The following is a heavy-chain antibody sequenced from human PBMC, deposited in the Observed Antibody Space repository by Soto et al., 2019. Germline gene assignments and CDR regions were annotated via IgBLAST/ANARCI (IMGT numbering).Heavy chain of an antibody. CDR1: GFTFSSYG. Sequence: PGGSLRLSCAASGFTFSSYGMHWVRQAPGKGLEWVAVISYDGSNKYYADSVKGRFTISRDNSKNTLYLQMNSLRAEDTAVYYCAKGPQEVVTAIEVNYFDYWGQGTLVTVSS. D-gene: IGHD2-21*02. CDR2: ISYDGSNK. J-gene: IGHJ4*02. V-gene: IGHV3-30*18. CDR3: AKGPQEVVTAIEVNYFDY.